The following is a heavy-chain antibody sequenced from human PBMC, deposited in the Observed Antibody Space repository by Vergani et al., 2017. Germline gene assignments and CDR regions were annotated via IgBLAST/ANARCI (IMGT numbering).Heavy chain of an antibody. CDR3: AREWNGGYVDYYYYMDV. Sequence: QVQLQESGPGLVKPSQTLSLTCTVSGGSISSGGYYWSWIRQHPGKGLEWIGYIYYSGNTYYNPSLKSRLTISVDTSKNQFSLKLSSVTAADTAVYYCAREWNGGYVDYYYYMDVWSKGTTVTVSS. CDR2: IYYSGNT. CDR1: GGSISSGGYY. D-gene: IGHD5-12*01. J-gene: IGHJ6*03. V-gene: IGHV4-31*03.